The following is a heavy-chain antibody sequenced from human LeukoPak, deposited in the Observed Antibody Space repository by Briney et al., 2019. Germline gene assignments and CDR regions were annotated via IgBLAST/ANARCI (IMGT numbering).Heavy chain of an antibody. Sequence: PSGTLSLTCAVSGGSINSRNWWGWVRQPPGKGLEWIGEIHHSGSTNYNPSLKSRVTISVDKSKNQFSLNLSSVTAADTAIYYCARDGRAGSLFAYWGQGTLVTVSS. CDR2: IHHSGST. V-gene: IGHV4-4*02. D-gene: IGHD6-19*01. CDR3: ARDGRAGSLFAY. CDR1: GGSINSRNW. J-gene: IGHJ4*02.